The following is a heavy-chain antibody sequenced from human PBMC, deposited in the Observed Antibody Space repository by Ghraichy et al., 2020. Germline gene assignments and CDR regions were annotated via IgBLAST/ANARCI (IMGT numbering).Heavy chain of an antibody. CDR2: INHSGST. Sequence: SETLSLTCAVYGGSFSGYYWSWIRQPPGKGLEWIGKINHSGSTNYNPSLKSRVTISVDTSKNQFSLKLSSVTAADTAVYYCARAPPLFYCSGGSCYRYGMDVWGQGTTVTVSS. V-gene: IGHV4-34*01. CDR3: ARAPPLFYCSGGSCYRYGMDV. D-gene: IGHD2-15*01. CDR1: GGSFSGYY. J-gene: IGHJ6*02.